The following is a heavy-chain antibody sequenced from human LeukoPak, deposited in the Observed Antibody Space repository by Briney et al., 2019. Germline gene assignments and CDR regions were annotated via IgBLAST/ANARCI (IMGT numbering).Heavy chain of an antibody. CDR2: INPNSGGT. CDR1: GYTFTGYD. CDR3: ANRLGYCSGGSCPQGDY. Sequence: ASVKVSCKASGYTFTGYDMHWVRQAPGQGLEWMGWINPNSGGTNYAQKFQGRVTMTRDTSISTAYMELSRLRSDDTAVYYCANRLGYCSGGSCPQGDYWGQGTLVTVSS. D-gene: IGHD2-15*01. J-gene: IGHJ4*02. V-gene: IGHV1-2*02.